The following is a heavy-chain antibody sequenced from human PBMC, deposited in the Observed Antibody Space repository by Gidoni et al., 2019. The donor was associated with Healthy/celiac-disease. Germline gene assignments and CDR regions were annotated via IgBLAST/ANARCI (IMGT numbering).Heavy chain of an antibody. CDR1: GFSFSRYA. V-gene: IGHV3-23*04. CDR3: AKAYRRGYDILTGYYISYYYYGMDV. CDR2: ISGSGGST. D-gene: IGHD3-9*01. J-gene: IGHJ6*02. Sequence: EVQLVESGGCLVQPGGSLILSCAASGFSFSRYAMRWVPQGPGKGLGWVSAISGSGGSTYYADSVKGRFTISRDNSKNTLYLQMNSLRAEDTAVYYCAKAYRRGYDILTGYYISYYYYGMDVWGQGTTVTVSS.